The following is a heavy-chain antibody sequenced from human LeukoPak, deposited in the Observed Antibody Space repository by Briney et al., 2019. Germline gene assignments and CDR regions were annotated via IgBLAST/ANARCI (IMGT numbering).Heavy chain of an antibody. J-gene: IGHJ4*02. CDR1: GFTISTYG. CDR2: ISGGTT. Sequence: GGSLRLSCAASGFTISTYGMSWVRQAPGKGLEWVSSISGGTTYYADSVKGRFTISRDNSKNTVSLQMDSLRAEDTAVYYCAKSVYHSGNYWGQGTLVTVSS. CDR3: AKSVYHSGNY. D-gene: IGHD3-10*01. V-gene: IGHV3-23*01.